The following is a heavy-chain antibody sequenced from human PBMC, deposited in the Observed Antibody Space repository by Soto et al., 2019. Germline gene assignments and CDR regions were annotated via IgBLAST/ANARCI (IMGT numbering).Heavy chain of an antibody. Sequence: GESLKISCKGSGYSFTSYWIGWVRQMPGKGLEWMGIIYPGDSNTRYSPSFQGQVTISADKSISTAYLQWSSLKASDTAMYYCARIFGSNTGSYPDPYWGQGTLVTVSS. V-gene: IGHV5-51*01. CDR3: ARIFGSNTGSYPDPY. CDR2: IYPGDSNT. CDR1: GYSFTSYW. D-gene: IGHD1-26*01. J-gene: IGHJ4*02.